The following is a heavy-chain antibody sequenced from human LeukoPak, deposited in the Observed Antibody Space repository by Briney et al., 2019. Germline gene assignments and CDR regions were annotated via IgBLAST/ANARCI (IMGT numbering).Heavy chain of an antibody. Sequence: PSETLSLTCTVSGGSISSYYWSWIRQPPGKGLEWIGYIYYSGSTNYNPSLKSRVTISVDTSKSQFSLKLSSVTAADTAVYYCARDHDSSSHWDYWGQGTLVTVSS. D-gene: IGHD3-22*01. CDR3: ARDHDSSSHWDY. V-gene: IGHV4-59*01. J-gene: IGHJ4*02. CDR2: IYYSGST. CDR1: GGSISSYY.